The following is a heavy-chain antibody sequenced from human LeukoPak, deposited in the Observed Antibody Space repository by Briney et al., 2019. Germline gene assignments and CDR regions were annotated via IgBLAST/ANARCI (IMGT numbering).Heavy chain of an antibody. J-gene: IGHJ4*02. CDR3: ARSPRYSGFDGDF. D-gene: IGHD5-12*01. V-gene: IGHV1-18*01. CDR1: GYTFNIFA. Sequence: GASVKVSCKASGYTFNIFAISWVRQAPGQGLEWLGWISGENGDRNYAQKFQGRVTMTADISTSTAYLEVTSLRFDDTAIYYCARSPRYSGFDGDFWGQGTLVTVSS. CDR2: ISGENGDR.